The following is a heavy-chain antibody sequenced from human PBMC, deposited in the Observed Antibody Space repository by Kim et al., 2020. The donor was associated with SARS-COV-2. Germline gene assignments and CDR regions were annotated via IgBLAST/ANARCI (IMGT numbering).Heavy chain of an antibody. CDR1: GGSISSSNW. CDR3: ARGGYCSGGSCNLGPLPFDY. J-gene: IGHJ4*02. CDR2: IYHSGST. V-gene: IGHV4-4*02. D-gene: IGHD2-15*01. Sequence: SETLSLTCAVSGGSISSSNWWSWVRQPPGKGLEWIGEIYHSGSTNYNPSLKSRVTISVDKSKNQFSLKLSSVTAADTAVYYCARGGYCSGGSCNLGPLPFDYWGQGTLVTVSS.